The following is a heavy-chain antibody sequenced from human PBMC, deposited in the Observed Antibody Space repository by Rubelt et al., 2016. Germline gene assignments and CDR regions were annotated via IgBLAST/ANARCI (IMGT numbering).Heavy chain of an antibody. J-gene: IGHJ4*02. D-gene: IGHD3-16*01. CDR2: INHSGST. CDR3: ARGLDNYGY. Sequence: QVQLQQWGAGLLKPSETLSLPCAVYGGSFSGYYWSWIRQPPGTGLEWMGEINHSGSTNYNPSLKSRVTISVDTSKNQFSLKLSSVTAADTAVYYCARGLDNYGYWGQGTLVTVSS. CDR1: GGSFSGYY. V-gene: IGHV4-34*01.